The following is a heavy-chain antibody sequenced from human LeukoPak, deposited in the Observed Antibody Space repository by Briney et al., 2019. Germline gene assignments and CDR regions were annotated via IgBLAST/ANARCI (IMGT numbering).Heavy chain of an antibody. D-gene: IGHD6-13*01. CDR2: IYYSGST. CDR1: GGSISSYY. V-gene: IGHV4-59*01. J-gene: IGHJ5*02. Sequence: SETLSLTCTVSGGSISSYYWSWIRQPPGKGLEWIGYIYYSGSTNYNPSLKSRVAISVDTSKNQFSLKLSSVTAADTAVYYCARDQYSSSWYWFDPWGQGTLVTVSS. CDR3: ARDQYSSSWYWFDP.